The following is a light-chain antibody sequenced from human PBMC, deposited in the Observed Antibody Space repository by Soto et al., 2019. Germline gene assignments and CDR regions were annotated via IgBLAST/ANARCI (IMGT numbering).Light chain of an antibody. CDR3: SSYTPSNTRQIV. CDR2: DVS. Sequence: QSVLTQPASVSGSPGQSITISCTGTSSDVGGYNYVSWYQHHPGKAPKLIIYDVSNRPSGVSNRFSGSKYGNTASLTISGLQPEDVADYYCSSYTPSNTRQIVFGPGTKVTVL. J-gene: IGLJ1*01. V-gene: IGLV2-14*03. CDR1: SSDVGGYNY.